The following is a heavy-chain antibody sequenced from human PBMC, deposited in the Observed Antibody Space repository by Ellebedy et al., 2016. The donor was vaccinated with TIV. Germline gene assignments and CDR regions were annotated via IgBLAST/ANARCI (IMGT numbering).Heavy chain of an antibody. CDR2: ISGSGSST. CDR1: GFTFSSYA. J-gene: IGHJ4*02. D-gene: IGHD6-13*01. V-gene: IGHV3-23*01. CDR3: AKDPTVSGDSDY. Sequence: GESLKISCAASGFTFSSYAMAWVRQAPGKGLEWVSGISGSGSSTYHADSVKGRFTISRDNSKNTLYLQMNSLRAEDPAVNYCAKDPTVSGDSDYWGQGALVTVSS.